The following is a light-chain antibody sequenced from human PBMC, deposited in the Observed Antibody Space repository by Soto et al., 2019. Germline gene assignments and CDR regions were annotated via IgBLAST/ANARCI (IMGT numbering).Light chain of an antibody. V-gene: IGLV1-44*01. CDR2: GHN. Sequence: QSVLTQPPSASGTPGQRVTISCSGSSSSIGSNTVNWYQQLPGTAPKLLIYGHNQRPSGVPDRFSGSKSGTSASLAISGLQSEDEADYSCAAWDDSLNGRVFGGGTKLTVL. CDR1: SSSIGSNT. J-gene: IGLJ2*01. CDR3: AAWDDSLNGRV.